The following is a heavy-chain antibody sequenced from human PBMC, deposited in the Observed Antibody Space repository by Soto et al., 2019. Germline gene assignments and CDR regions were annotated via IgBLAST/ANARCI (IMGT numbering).Heavy chain of an antibody. Sequence: QVQLQESGPGLVKPSGTLSLTCAVSGGSISSSNWWSWVRQPPGKGLEWIGEIYHSGSTNYNPSLKSRVTISVDKSKNQFSLKLSSVTAADTAVYYCAREGSYCSSTSCYLFDYYYGMDVWGQGTTVTVSS. V-gene: IGHV4-4*02. CDR3: AREGSYCSSTSCYLFDYYYGMDV. D-gene: IGHD2-2*01. J-gene: IGHJ6*02. CDR1: GGSISSSNW. CDR2: IYHSGST.